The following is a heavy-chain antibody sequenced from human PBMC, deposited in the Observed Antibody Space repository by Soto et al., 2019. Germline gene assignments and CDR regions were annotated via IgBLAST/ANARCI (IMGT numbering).Heavy chain of an antibody. CDR1: CGSISSSNW. V-gene: IGHV4-4*02. J-gene: IGHJ5*02. Sequence: SETLSLTCAVSCGSISSSNWWSWVRHPPGKGLEGIGEINHSGSTNYNPSLKSRVTISVDTSKNQFSLKLSSVTAADTAVYYCARGEHYYGSGSYYLGSKWFDPWGQGTLVTVS. CDR2: INHSGST. CDR3: ARGEHYYGSGSYYLGSKWFDP. D-gene: IGHD3-10*01.